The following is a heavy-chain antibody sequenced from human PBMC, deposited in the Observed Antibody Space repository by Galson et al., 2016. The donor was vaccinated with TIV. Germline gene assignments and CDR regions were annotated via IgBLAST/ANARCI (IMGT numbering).Heavy chain of an antibody. CDR2: INQGGSEK. D-gene: IGHD5-18*01. CDR1: RFSFNTYW. J-gene: IGHJ4*02. Sequence: SLRLSCAASRFSFNTYWMSWLRQAPGKGLGWVASINQGGSEKDYVDSVKGRFTISRDNAQTSLYLQMDSLRAEDTAVYYCARVKGDGEYSYGAFEFWGQGTQVTVSS. CDR3: ARVKGDGEYSYGAFEF. V-gene: IGHV3-7*01.